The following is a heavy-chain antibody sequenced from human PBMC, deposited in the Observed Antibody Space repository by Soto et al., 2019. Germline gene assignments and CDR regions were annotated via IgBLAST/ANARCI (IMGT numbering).Heavy chain of an antibody. D-gene: IGHD2-21*01. CDR3: VRGRSDSLMDV. J-gene: IGHJ6*02. Sequence: PSETLSLSCGASGFTLSSYSMNWVRQAPGKGLEWVSYISSSSTTKYYADSVKGRVTISRDNAKNSLYLQMNSLRDEDTAVYYCVRGRSDSLMDVWGQGTTVTVSS. CDR1: GFTLSSYS. V-gene: IGHV3-48*02. CDR2: ISSSSTTK.